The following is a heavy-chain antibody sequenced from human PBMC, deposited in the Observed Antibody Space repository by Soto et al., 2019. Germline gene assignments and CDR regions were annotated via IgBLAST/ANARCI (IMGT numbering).Heavy chain of an antibody. J-gene: IGHJ6*02. CDR2: IIPIFGTA. CDR3: ASKFVFGGVIVMRRNYYYYGMDV. Sequence: SVKVSCKASGGTFSSYAISWVRQAPGQGLEWMGGIIPIFGTANYAQKFQGRVTITADESTSTAYMELSRLRSEDTAVYYCASKFVFGGVIVMRRNYYYYGMDVWGQGTAVTVSS. CDR1: GGTFSSYA. D-gene: IGHD3-16*02. V-gene: IGHV1-69*13.